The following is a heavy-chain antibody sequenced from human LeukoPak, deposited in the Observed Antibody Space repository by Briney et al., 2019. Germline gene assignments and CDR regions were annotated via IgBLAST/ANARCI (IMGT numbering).Heavy chain of an antibody. CDR2: IRYDGSNK. D-gene: IGHD3-10*01. J-gene: IGHJ3*02. Sequence: GGSLRLSCAASGFTFSSYGMHWVRQAPGKGLEWVTFIRYDGSNKYYADSVKGRFTISRDNAKNSLYLQMNSLRAEDTAVYYCARETIIAGAFDIWGQGTMVTVSS. CDR1: GFTFSSYG. V-gene: IGHV3-30*02. CDR3: ARETIIAGAFDI.